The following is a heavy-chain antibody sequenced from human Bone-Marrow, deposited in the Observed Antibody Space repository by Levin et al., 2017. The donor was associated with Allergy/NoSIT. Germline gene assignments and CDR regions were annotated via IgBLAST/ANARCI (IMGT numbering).Heavy chain of an antibody. CDR3: TTDKGRQWLVQGASFDY. Sequence: SCAASGFTFSNAWMSWVRQAPGKGLEWVGRIKSKTDGGTTDYAAPVKGRFTISRDDSKNTLYLQMNSLKTEDTAVYYCTTDKGRQWLVQGASFDYWGQGTLVTVSS. V-gene: IGHV3-15*01. D-gene: IGHD6-19*01. CDR1: GFTFSNAW. J-gene: IGHJ4*02. CDR2: IKSKTDGGTT.